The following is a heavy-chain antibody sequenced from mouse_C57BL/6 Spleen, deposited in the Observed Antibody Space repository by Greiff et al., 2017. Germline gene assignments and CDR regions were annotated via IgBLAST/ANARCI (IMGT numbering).Heavy chain of an antibody. CDR2: IDPSDSYT. CDR1: GYTFTSYW. D-gene: IGHD3-2*02. V-gene: IGHV1-69*01. J-gene: IGHJ3*01. Sequence: QVQLQQPGAELVMPGASVKLSCKASGYTFTSYWMHWVKQRPGQGLEWIGEIDPSDSYTNYNQKFKGKSTLTVDKSSSTAYMQLSSLTSEDSAVXDCARTAAQASWFAYWGQGTLVAVSA. CDR3: ARTAAQASWFAY.